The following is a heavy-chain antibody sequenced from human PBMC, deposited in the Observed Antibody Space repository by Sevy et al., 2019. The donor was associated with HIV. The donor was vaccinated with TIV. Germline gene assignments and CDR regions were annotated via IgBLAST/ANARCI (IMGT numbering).Heavy chain of an antibody. V-gene: IGHV3-74*01. CDR1: GFTFSNYW. D-gene: IGHD2-2*01. CDR3: AREGDTVLVPTAVDAFDF. J-gene: IGHJ3*01. Sequence: GGSLRLSCAASGFTFSNYWMHWVRQAPGKGLVWVSRIKTDGSNRDSADSVKGRFFISRDNAKNLLYLQMNSLRAKDTAVYYCAREGDTVLVPTAVDAFDFWGQGTMVTVSS. CDR2: IKTDGSNR.